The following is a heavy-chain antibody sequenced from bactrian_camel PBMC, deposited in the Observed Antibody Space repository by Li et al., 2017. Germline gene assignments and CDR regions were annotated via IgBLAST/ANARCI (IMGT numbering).Heavy chain of an antibody. V-gene: IGHV3S55*01. D-gene: IGHD1*01. CDR2: LDSEGSL. J-gene: IGHJ6*01. CDR3: AADLGPCQVRGRNLVPRPTTFGY. Sequence: VQLVESGGDSVQAQGSLRLSCAVSGYPYAKYCMAWFRQAPGSEREEVARLDSEGSLSYSDSVKGRFIISKDNADNTLYLQMDSLKPEDTAMYYCAADLGPCQVRGRNLVPRPTTFGYWGQGTQVTVTS. CDR1: GYPYAKYC.